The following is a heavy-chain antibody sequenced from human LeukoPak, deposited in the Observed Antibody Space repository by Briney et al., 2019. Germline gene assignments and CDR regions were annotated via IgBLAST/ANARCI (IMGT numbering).Heavy chain of an antibody. V-gene: IGHV4-34*01. D-gene: IGHD3-10*01. J-gene: IGHJ4*02. CDR2: INHSGST. Sequence: KPSETLSLTCAVYGGSFSGYYWSWIRQPPGKGLEWIGEINHSGSTNYNPSLKSRVTISVDTSKNQFSLKLSSVTAADTAMYYCARDFRGSSDYWGQGTLVTVSS. CDR3: ARDFRGSSDY. CDR1: GGSFSGYY.